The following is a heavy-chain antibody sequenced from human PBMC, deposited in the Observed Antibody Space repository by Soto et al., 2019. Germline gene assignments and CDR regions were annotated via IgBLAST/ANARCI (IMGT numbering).Heavy chain of an antibody. CDR1: GFSLSNARMG. D-gene: IGHD6-19*01. Sequence: SGPTLVNPTETLTLTYTVSGFSLSNARMGVSWIRQPPGKALGWLAHIFSNDEKSYSTSLKSRLTISKDTSKSQVVLTMTNMDPVDTATYYCARTRIAVAGSFDYWGQGTLVTVSS. CDR3: ARTRIAVAGSFDY. V-gene: IGHV2-26*01. CDR2: IFSNDEK. J-gene: IGHJ4*02.